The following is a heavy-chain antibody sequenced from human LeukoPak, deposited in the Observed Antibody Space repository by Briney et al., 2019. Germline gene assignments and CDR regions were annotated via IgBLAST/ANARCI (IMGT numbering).Heavy chain of an antibody. CDR1: GGSISSSNW. D-gene: IGHD6-19*01. Sequence: SGTLSLTCAVSGGSISSSNWWSWVRQPPGKGLEWIGEIYHSGSTNYNPSLKSRVTISLDKSKNQFSLKLNSVTAADTAVYYCARSWESSGWRYHFDYWGQGALVTVSS. CDR2: IYHSGST. J-gene: IGHJ4*02. CDR3: ARSWESSGWRYHFDY. V-gene: IGHV4-4*02.